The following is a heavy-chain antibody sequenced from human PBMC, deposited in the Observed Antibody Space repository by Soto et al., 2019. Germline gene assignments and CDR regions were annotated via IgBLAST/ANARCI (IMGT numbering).Heavy chain of an antibody. V-gene: IGHV3-11*01. D-gene: IGHD6-13*01. Sequence: GGSLRLSCAGAGFTFRDYYMSWVSLAPGQGLEWVSYMSSRGATIYYADSVKGRFTISRDNAKNSLYLQMNSLRADDTAVYYCARNTVSAAGADYYGLDVWGQGTTVTVSS. CDR2: MSSRGATI. CDR3: ARNTVSAAGADYYGLDV. CDR1: GFTFRDYY. J-gene: IGHJ6*02.